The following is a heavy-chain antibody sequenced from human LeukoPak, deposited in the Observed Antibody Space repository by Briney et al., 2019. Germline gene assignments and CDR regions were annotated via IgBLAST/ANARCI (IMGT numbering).Heavy chain of an antibody. CDR1: GGTFSSYA. Sequence: CSVKVSCNASGGTFSSYAISWVRQAPGQGLEWMGGIIPIFGTANYAQKFQGRVTITAGESTSTAYMELSSRRSEDTAVYYCASRSDPGSGWYIGHYYYYGMDVWGQGTTVTVSS. D-gene: IGHD6-19*01. V-gene: IGHV1-69*01. CDR2: IIPIFGTA. CDR3: ASRSDPGSGWYIGHYYYYGMDV. J-gene: IGHJ6*02.